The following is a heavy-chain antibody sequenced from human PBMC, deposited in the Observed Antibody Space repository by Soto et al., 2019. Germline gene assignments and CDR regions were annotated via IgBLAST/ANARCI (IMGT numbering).Heavy chain of an antibody. V-gene: IGHV4-59*01. CDR1: GGSISSYY. CDR2: IYYSGST. D-gene: IGHD3-9*01. J-gene: IGHJ3*02. CDR3: ERALILTVYYIHGAFDM. Sequence: KPSETLSLTCTVSGGSISSYYWSWIRQPPGKGLEWIGYIYYSGSTNYNPSLKSRVTISVDTSKNQFSLKLSSVTAADTAVYYCERALILTVYYIHGAFDMGGKGTMVTV.